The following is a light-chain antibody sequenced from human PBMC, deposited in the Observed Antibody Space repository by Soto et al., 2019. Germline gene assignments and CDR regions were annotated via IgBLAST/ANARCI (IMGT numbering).Light chain of an antibody. Sequence: DIVMTQSPDSLAVSLGERATINCKSSQSVLYSSNNKNYLAWYQQKPGQPAKLLIYWASTRESGVPDGLSGRGSGTDFALTIRNLQAEDVAVYYCQQYYSTPYTFGQGTKLEMK. V-gene: IGKV4-1*01. J-gene: IGKJ2*01. CDR1: QSVLYSSNNKNY. CDR3: QQYYSTPYT. CDR2: WAS.